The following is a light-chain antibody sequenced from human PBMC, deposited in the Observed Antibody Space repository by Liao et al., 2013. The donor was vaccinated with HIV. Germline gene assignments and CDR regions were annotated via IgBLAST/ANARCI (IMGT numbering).Light chain of an antibody. CDR1: NIGSKS. CDR3: QAWDSTIAYV. Sequence: SFVLTQPPSVSVAPGKTASITCGGSNIGSKSVHWYQQKPGQAPVLVIYYDTERPSGVPERISGSNSGNTATLTISGTQAMDEADYYCQAWDSTIAYVFGTGTKVTVL. J-gene: IGLJ1*01. CDR2: YDT. V-gene: IGLV3-21*01.